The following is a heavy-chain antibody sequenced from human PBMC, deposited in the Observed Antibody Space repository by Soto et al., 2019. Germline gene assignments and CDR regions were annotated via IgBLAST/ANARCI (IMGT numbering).Heavy chain of an antibody. CDR1: GFSLSSTRMA. V-gene: IGHV2-5*02. CDR3: AHIVVAGLGYYFDY. CDR2: IYWVDDK. J-gene: IGHJ4*02. D-gene: IGHD6-19*01. Sequence: QITLKESGPTLVKPTQTLTLTCTFSGFSLSSTRMAVGWIRQPPGKALEWLALIYWVDDKRYIPFLKSRLTITKDTSKNQVVLTMSNMDPVDTARYYCAHIVVAGLGYYFDYWGQGTLVTVSS.